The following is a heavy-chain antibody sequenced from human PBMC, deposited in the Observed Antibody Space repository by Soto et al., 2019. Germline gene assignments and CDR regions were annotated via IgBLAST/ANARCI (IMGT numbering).Heavy chain of an antibody. CDR2: INPNSGGT. D-gene: IGHD3-3*01. CDR3: AKAYYDFWSCYYVY. V-gene: IGHV1-2*02. Sequence: RASVKVSCKASGYTFTGYYMHWVRQAPGQGLEWMGWINPNSGGTNYAQKFQGRVTMTRDTSISTAYMELSRLRSDDTAVYYCAKAYYDFWSCYYVYWGPGTLVNVFS. J-gene: IGHJ4*02. CDR1: GYTFTGYY.